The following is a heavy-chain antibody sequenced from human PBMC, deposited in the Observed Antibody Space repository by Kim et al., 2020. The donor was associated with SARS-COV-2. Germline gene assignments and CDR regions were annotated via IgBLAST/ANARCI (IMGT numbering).Heavy chain of an antibody. CDR1: GYTFTSYA. CDR3: ARAGDIVVVPAAPNFDY. D-gene: IGHD2-2*01. CDR2: INAGNGNT. V-gene: IGHV1-3*01. Sequence: ASVKVSCKASGYTFTSYAMHWVRQAPGQRLEWMGWINAGNGNTKYSQNFQGRVTITRDTSASTAYMELSSLRSEDTAVYYCARAGDIVVVPAAPNFDYWGQGTLVTVSS. J-gene: IGHJ4*02.